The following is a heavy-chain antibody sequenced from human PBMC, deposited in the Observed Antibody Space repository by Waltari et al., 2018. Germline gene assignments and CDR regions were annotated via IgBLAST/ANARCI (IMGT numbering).Heavy chain of an antibody. CDR3: ARSVVVPAPPFDY. CDR2: INAGNGNT. CDR1: GYTFTSYA. V-gene: IGHV1-3*01. D-gene: IGHD2-2*01. Sequence: QVQLVQSGAEVKKPGASVKVSCKASGYTFTSYAMHWVRQAPGQRLEWMGWINAGNGNTKYSQKFQGRVTITRDTSASTAYMELSSLRSEDTAVHYCARSVVVPAPPFDYWGQGTLVTVSS. J-gene: IGHJ4*02.